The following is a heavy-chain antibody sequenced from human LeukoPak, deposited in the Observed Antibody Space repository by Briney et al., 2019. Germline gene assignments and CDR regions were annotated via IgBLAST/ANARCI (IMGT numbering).Heavy chain of an antibody. V-gene: IGHV1-46*01. CDR1: GYTFPSYF. CDR2: INPTGGST. D-gene: IGHD3-10*01. J-gene: IGHJ4*02. CDR3: ARFGGSGSSY. Sequence: ASVKVSCKASGYTFPSYFMHWVRQAPGQGLEWMGIINPTGGSTTYAQKFQGRVTMTRDTSTSTVYMELSSLRSDDTAVYYCARFGGSGSSYWGQGTLVTVSS.